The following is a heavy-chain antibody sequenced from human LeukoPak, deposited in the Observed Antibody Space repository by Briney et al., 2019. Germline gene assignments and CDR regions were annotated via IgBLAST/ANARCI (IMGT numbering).Heavy chain of an antibody. CDR3: ARRWTMVRGVIITPSYNWFDP. J-gene: IGHJ5*02. CDR1: GYTFTSYD. Sequence: ASVKVSCKASGYTFTSYDINWVRQATGQGLEWMGGIIPIFGTANYAQKFQGRVTITADESTSTAYMELSSLRSEDTAVYYCARRWTMVRGVIITPSYNWFDPWGQGTLVTVSS. D-gene: IGHD3-10*01. V-gene: IGHV1-69*13. CDR2: IIPIFGTA.